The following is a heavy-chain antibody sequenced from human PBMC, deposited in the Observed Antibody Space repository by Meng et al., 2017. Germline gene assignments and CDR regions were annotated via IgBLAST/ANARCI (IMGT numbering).Heavy chain of an antibody. Sequence: VALVVSVGGVVQPGMSLRLSCSASGFTISSYGMHWVRQAPGKGLEWVAVIWYDGSNKYYADSVKGRFTISRDNSKNTLYLQMNSLRAEDTAVYYCASPAHGYSYGPFDYWGQGTLVTVSS. D-gene: IGHD5-18*01. CDR1: GFTISSYG. CDR2: IWYDGSNK. J-gene: IGHJ4*02. CDR3: ASPAHGYSYGPFDY. V-gene: IGHV3-33*01.